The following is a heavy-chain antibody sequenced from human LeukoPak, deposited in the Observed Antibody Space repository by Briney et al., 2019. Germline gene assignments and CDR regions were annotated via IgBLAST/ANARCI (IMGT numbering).Heavy chain of an antibody. D-gene: IGHD2-2*02. CDR3: ARDPCSSTSCYSLDY. CDR1: GYTFTGYY. V-gene: IGHV1-2*02. J-gene: IGHJ4*02. CDR2: INPNSGGT. Sequence: EASVKVSCKASGYTFTGYYMHWVRQAPGQGLEWMGWINPNSGGTNYAQKFQGRVTMTRDTSISTAYMVLSRLRSDDTAVYYCARDPCSSTSCYSLDYWGQGTLVTVSS.